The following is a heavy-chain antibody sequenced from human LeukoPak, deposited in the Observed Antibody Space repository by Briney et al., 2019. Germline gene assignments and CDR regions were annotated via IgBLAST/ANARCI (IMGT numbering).Heavy chain of an antibody. CDR2: IFYSGGT. D-gene: IGHD3-22*01. Sequence: SETLSLTCTVSGDSVSSSSYYWGWIRQPPGKGLEWIGSIFYSGGTYYNPSLKSRVTISVDTSKNQFSLKLSSVTAADTAVYYCARQDNYYDSSGHYNYFDYWGQGTLVTVSS. CDR3: ARQDNYYDSSGHYNYFDY. J-gene: IGHJ4*02. V-gene: IGHV4-39*01. CDR1: GDSVSSSSYY.